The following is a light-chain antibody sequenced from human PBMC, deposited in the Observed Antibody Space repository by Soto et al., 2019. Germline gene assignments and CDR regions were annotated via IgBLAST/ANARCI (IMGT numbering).Light chain of an antibody. CDR3: ASYAGSNKV. CDR2: EVT. Sequence: QSALTQPPSASGSPGQSVTISCTRTSSDVGGYNYVSWYQQHPGKAPKLMIYEVTKRPSGVPDRFSGSKSGNTASLTVSGLLAEDEADYYCASYAGSNKVFGTGTKLTVL. CDR1: SSDVGGYNY. J-gene: IGLJ1*01. V-gene: IGLV2-8*01.